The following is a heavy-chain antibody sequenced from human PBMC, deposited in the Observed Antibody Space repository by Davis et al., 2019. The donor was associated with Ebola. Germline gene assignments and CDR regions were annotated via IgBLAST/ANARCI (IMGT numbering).Heavy chain of an antibody. J-gene: IGHJ5*02. CDR2: IYYSGST. CDR3: ARAYLRIAAAGTRWGWFDP. V-gene: IGHV4-39*01. Sequence: SETLSLTCTVSAGSISSSIYYWGWIRQPPGKGLEWIGAIYYSGSTYYNPSLKSRVTISVDTSKNQLSLKLSSVTAADTAVYFCARAYLRIAAAGTRWGWFDPWGQGTLVTVSS. CDR1: AGSISSSIYY. D-gene: IGHD6-13*01.